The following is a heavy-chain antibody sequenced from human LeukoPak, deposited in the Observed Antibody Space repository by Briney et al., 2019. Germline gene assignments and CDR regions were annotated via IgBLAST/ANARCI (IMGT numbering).Heavy chain of an antibody. V-gene: IGHV3-21*01. D-gene: IGHD6-19*01. CDR1: GFTFSSYS. Sequence: PGGSLRLSCAASGFTFSSYSMNWVRQAPGKGLEWVSSISSSSSYIYYADSVKGRFTISRDNAKNSLYLQMNSLRAEDTAVYYCARDAPLGAVAGTDYYYMDVWGKGTAVTVSS. CDR3: ARDAPLGAVAGTDYYYMDV. CDR2: ISSSSSYI. J-gene: IGHJ6*03.